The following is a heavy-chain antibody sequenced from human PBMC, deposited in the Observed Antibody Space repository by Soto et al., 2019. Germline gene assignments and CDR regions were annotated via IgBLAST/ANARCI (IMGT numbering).Heavy chain of an antibody. V-gene: IGHV4-4*07. Sequence: PSETLSLTCTVSGGSISIYYWSLIRQPSGKGLEWIGRIYTSGSTNYNPSLKSRVTMSVDTSKNQFSLKLSSVTAADTAVYYCARDLKFGQADYWGQGTQVTVSS. CDR1: GGSISIYY. D-gene: IGHD3-10*01. J-gene: IGHJ4*02. CDR3: ARDLKFGQADY. CDR2: IYTSGST.